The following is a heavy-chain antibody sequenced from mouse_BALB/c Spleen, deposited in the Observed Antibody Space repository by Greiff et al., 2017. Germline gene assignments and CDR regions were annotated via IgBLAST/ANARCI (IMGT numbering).Heavy chain of an antibody. J-gene: IGHJ1*01. CDR1: GFTFSSYT. Sequence: EVKLVESGGGLVKPGGSLKLSCAASGFTFSSYTMSWVRQTPEKRLEWVATISSGGSYTYYPDSVKGRFTISRDNAKNTLYLQMSSLKSEDTAMYYCTRDRVPTGTGPYWYFDVWGAGTTVTVSS. D-gene: IGHD4-1*02. V-gene: IGHV5-6-4*01. CDR2: ISSGGSYT. CDR3: TRDRVPTGTGPYWYFDV.